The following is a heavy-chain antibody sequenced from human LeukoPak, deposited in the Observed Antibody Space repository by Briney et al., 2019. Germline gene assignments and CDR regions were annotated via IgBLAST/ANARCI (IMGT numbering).Heavy chain of an antibody. CDR2: IYSGGST. CDR1: GFTVSSNY. J-gene: IGHJ3*02. CDR3: ARPRRAPAAMNLGAFDI. Sequence: PGGSLRLSCAASGFTVSSNYMSWVRQAPGKGLEWVSVIYSGGSTYYADSVKGRFTISRDNSKNTLYLQMNSLRAEDTAVYYCARPRRAPAAMNLGAFDIWGQGTMVTVSS. V-gene: IGHV3-66*04. D-gene: IGHD2-2*01.